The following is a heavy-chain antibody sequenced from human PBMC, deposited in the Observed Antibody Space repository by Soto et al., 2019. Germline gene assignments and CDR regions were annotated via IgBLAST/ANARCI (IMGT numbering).Heavy chain of an antibody. J-gene: IGHJ5*02. V-gene: IGHV1-69*13. Sequence: SVKVSCKASGGTFSSYAISWVRQAPGQGLEWMGGIIPIFGTANYAQKFQGRVTITADESTSTAYMELSSLRSEDTAVYYCARESPSPTVTTLYNWFDPWGQGTLVTVSS. D-gene: IGHD4-17*01. CDR2: IIPIFGTA. CDR3: ARESPSPTVTTLYNWFDP. CDR1: GGTFSSYA.